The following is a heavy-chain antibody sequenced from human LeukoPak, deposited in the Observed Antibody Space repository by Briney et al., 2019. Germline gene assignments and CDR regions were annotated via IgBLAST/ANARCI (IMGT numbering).Heavy chain of an antibody. CDR3: ARDGAYCGGDCYLYYYYGMDV. CDR1: GFTFTNWA. J-gene: IGHJ6*02. CDR2: ISADGGGT. Sequence: GGSLRLSCAASGFTFTNWAITWVRQAPGMGLEWVSSISADGGGTYYADSVKGRFTVSRDNSKNTLYLQMNSLRAEDTAVYYCARDGAYCGGDCYLYYYYGMDVWGQGTTVTVSS. V-gene: IGHV3-23*01. D-gene: IGHD2-21*02.